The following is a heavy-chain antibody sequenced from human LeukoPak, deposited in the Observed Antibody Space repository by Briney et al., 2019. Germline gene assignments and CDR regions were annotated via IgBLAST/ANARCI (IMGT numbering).Heavy chain of an antibody. CDR2: IYYSGST. Sequence: PSETLSLTCTVSGGSISSYYWSWIRQPPGKGLEWIGYIYYSGSTNYNPSLKSRVTISVDTSKNQFSLKLSSVTAADTAVYYCASLLPYGEDCWGQGTLVTVSS. J-gene: IGHJ4*02. D-gene: IGHD3-10*01. CDR3: ASLLPYGEDC. V-gene: IGHV4-59*01. CDR1: GGSISSYY.